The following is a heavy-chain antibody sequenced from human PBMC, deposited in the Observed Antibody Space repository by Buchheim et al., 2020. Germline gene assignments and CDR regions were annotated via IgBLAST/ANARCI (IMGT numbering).Heavy chain of an antibody. D-gene: IGHD4-17*01. J-gene: IGHJ4*02. V-gene: IGHV3-7*01. Sequence: EVQLVESGGGLVQPGGSLRLSCAASGFTFNNYWMSWVRQAPGKGLEWVANIKRDGRESHYVDSVKGRFTISRDRAKKSLFLQMNSLRAEDTAVYCCAREQYGAYADFDYWGQGTL. CDR2: IKRDGRES. CDR3: AREQYGAYADFDY. CDR1: GFTFNNYW.